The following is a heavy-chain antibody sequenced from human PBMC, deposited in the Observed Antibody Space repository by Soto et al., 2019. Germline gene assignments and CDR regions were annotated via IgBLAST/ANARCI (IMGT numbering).Heavy chain of an antibody. J-gene: IGHJ4*02. CDR2: IFPSGTT. CDR1: GGSLSGATYS. Sequence: QVQLRESGSGLVKPLETLSLTCGVSGGSLSGATYSWNWIRQPPGKGLEWIGYIFPSGTTYYNPSLKSRGPLAIDVSKNQFSLSLRSFTAADTAVYYCARSREFDYLSQGTLVSVSS. V-gene: IGHV4-30-2*01. CDR3: ARSREFDY.